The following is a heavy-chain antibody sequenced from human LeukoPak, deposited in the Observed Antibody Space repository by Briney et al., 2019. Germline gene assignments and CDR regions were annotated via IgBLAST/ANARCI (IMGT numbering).Heavy chain of an antibody. Sequence: PGGSLRLSCAASGFTFSNYAMSWVRQGPGKGLEWVSAISGSGDNTYYADSVKGRFTISRDNSKNTLFLQMNSLRAEDTAVYYCAKGGSSGSYYSFDYWGQGTLVTVSS. J-gene: IGHJ4*02. CDR1: GFTFSNYA. D-gene: IGHD1-26*01. V-gene: IGHV3-23*01. CDR2: ISGSGDNT. CDR3: AKGGSSGSYYSFDY.